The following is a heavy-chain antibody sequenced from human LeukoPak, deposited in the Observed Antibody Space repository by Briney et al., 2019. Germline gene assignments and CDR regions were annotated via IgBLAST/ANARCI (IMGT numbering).Heavy chain of an antibody. D-gene: IGHD3-10*01. CDR3: ARHSKYGSGGFQDNFDY. Sequence: SETLSLTCTVSGDSSSSYYWSWIRQPPGKGLEWIAYIHYNGRTNYNPSPKSRVIISVDTSKNQFSLKLTSVTAADTAIYYCARHSKYGSGGFQDNFDYWGQGTLLTVSS. J-gene: IGHJ4*02. V-gene: IGHV4-59*08. CDR2: IHYNGRT. CDR1: GDSSSSYY.